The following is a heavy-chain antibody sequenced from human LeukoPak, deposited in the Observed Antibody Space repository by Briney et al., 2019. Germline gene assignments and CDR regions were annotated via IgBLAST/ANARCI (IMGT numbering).Heavy chain of an antibody. J-gene: IGHJ6*03. CDR2: ISNSGST. CDR1: GGSISGYY. CDR3: ARDGVPVARKAYYHYSMDV. Sequence: SETLSLTCTLSGGSISGYYWSWIRLSAGKGLEWIGCISNSGSTNCNPSLKSRVSLSVGTSKNQFSLKLTSVTAADTAIYYCARDGVPVARKAYYHYSMDVWGKGATVTVSS. D-gene: IGHD6-19*01. V-gene: IGHV4-4*07.